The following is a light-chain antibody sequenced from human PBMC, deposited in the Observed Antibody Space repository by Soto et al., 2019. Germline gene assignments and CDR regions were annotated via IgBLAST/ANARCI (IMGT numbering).Light chain of an antibody. CDR2: DVS. Sequence: QSALTQPRSVSESPGQSVTISCAGSSSDVGGHNYVSWYQQHPGKAPKLMIYDVSKRPSGVPDRFSGSKSGNTASLTISGLQAEDEADYYCCSYAGTYTYVVFGGGTKLT. CDR1: SSDVGGHNY. V-gene: IGLV2-11*01. CDR3: CSYAGTYTYVV. J-gene: IGLJ2*01.